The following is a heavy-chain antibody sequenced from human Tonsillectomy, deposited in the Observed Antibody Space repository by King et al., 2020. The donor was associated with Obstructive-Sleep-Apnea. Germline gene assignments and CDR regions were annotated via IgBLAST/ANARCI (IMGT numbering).Heavy chain of an antibody. D-gene: IGHD6-19*01. CDR2: ISWNSGSI. V-gene: IGHV3-9*01. CDR3: VKDKDSSGWYADY. Sequence: VQLVESGGGLVQPGRSLRLSCVASGFTFDDYAMHCVRQAPGKGLEWVSGISWNSGSIGYVDAVKGRVTISIDKLKKSLYLQMNNLRVEETALLFCVKDKDSSGWYADYWGQGTLVTVSS. J-gene: IGHJ4*02. CDR1: GFTFDDYA.